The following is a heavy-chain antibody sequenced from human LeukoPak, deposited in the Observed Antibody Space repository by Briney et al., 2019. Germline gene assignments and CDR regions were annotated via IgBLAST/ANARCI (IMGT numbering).Heavy chain of an antibody. Sequence: GGTLRLSTVAPALTFSSYWMRLVRQTQGKGLVWLANVKEHGSETYYVDSVKDRFTISRDNAKNSLYLEMSNLRAEDTAVYDCARDCCGNDYWGQGTLVTVSS. CDR3: ARDCCGNDY. CDR1: ALTFSSYW. CDR2: VKEHGSET. J-gene: IGHJ4*02. V-gene: IGHV3-7*01. D-gene: IGHD4-23*01.